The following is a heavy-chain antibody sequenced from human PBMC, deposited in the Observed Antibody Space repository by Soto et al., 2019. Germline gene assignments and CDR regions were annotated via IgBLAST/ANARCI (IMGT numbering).Heavy chain of an antibody. CDR3: ARDYGGYYYYMDV. D-gene: IGHD4-17*01. CDR2: NYYSGST. Sequence: PSETLSLTCTVSGGSISSGGYYWSWIRQHPGKGLEWIGYNYYSGSTYYNPSLKSRVTISVDTSKNQFSLKLSSVTAADTAVYYCARDYGGYYYYMDVWGKGTTVTVSS. V-gene: IGHV4-31*03. CDR1: GGSISSGGYY. J-gene: IGHJ6*03.